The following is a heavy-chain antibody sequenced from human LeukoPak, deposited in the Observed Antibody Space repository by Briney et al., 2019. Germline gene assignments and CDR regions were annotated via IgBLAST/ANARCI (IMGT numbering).Heavy chain of an antibody. CDR3: AREPGVNMYYFDY. Sequence: ASVKVSRKASGYTFTSYYMHWVRQAPGQGLEWMGIIDPSGGSTSYAQKFHGRVTVTRDTSTSTVYMELSSLRSEDTAVYYCAREPGVNMYYFDYWGQGTLVTVSS. V-gene: IGHV1-46*01. D-gene: IGHD1/OR15-1a*01. CDR2: IDPSGGST. J-gene: IGHJ4*02. CDR1: GYTFTSYY.